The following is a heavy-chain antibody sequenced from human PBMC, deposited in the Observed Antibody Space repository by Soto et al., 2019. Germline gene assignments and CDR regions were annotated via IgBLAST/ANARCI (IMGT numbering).Heavy chain of an antibody. J-gene: IGHJ4*02. V-gene: IGHV3-23*01. D-gene: IGHD3-22*01. Sequence: GGSLRLSCVASGFTFSSYAMSWVRQAPGKGLEWVSAITGGGGGTYYADSVKGRFTISRDNSKNTLYLQMNSLRAEDTAIYFCAKRDRSGYYYFDYWGQGTLVTVSS. CDR2: ITGGGGGT. CDR3: AKRDRSGYYYFDY. CDR1: GFTFSSYA.